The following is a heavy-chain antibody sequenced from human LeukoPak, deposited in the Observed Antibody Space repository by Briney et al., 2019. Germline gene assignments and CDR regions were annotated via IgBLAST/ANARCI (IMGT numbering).Heavy chain of an antibody. D-gene: IGHD3-10*01. Sequence: GGSLRLSCAASGFTFSSYSMNWVRQAPGKGLEWVSYISSSSSTIYYADSVKGRSTISRDNAKNSLYLQMNSLRAEDTAVYYCARGLGYYGSGSYFYFDYWGQGTLVTVSS. J-gene: IGHJ4*02. CDR2: ISSSSSTI. V-gene: IGHV3-48*01. CDR1: GFTFSSYS. CDR3: ARGLGYYGSGSYFYFDY.